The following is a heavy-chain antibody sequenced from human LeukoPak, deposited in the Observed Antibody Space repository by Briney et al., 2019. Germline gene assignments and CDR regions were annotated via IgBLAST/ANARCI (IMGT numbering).Heavy chain of an antibody. Sequence: GGSLRLSCAASGFTFSNAWMSWVRQAPGKGLEWVGRIKSKTDGGTTDYAAPVKGRFTISRDDSKNTLYLQRNSLKTEDTAVYYCTTPDAFRSGSYFFDYWGQGTLVTVSS. CDR2: IKSKTDGGTT. J-gene: IGHJ4*02. CDR3: TTPDAFRSGSYFFDY. D-gene: IGHD1-26*01. V-gene: IGHV3-15*01. CDR1: GFTFSNAW.